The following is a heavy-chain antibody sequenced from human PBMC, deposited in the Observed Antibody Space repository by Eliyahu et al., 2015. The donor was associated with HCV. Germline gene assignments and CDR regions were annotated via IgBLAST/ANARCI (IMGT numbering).Heavy chain of an antibody. D-gene: IGHD6-13*01. J-gene: IGHJ4*02. CDR2: INTNTGNP. CDR1: GYXFXSYA. Sequence: QVQLVQSGSELKKPGASVRVSCKASGYXFXSYAINWVRQAPGQGLEWMGWINTNTGNPTYAQGFTGRFVFSLDTSVSTAYLQISSLKSDDTAVYYCARELSSSSWYGGHYFDYWGQGTLVTVSS. CDR3: ARELSSSSWYGGHYFDY. V-gene: IGHV7-4-1*02.